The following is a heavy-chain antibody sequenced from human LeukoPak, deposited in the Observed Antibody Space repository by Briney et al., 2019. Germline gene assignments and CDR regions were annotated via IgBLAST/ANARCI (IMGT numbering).Heavy chain of an antibody. CDR3: ARAPYGGNLYYFDY. D-gene: IGHD4-23*01. J-gene: IGHJ4*02. CDR2: IYCSGST. V-gene: IGHV4-59*01. Sequence: SETLSLTCTVSGGSISSYYWSWIRQPPGKGLEWIGYIYCSGSTNYNPSLKSRVTISVDTSKNQFSLKLSSVTAADTAVYYCARAPYGGNLYYFDYWGQGTLVTVSS. CDR1: GGSISSYY.